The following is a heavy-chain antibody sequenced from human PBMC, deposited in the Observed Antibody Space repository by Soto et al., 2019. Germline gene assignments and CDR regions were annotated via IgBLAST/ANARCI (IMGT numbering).Heavy chain of an antibody. CDR1: GFTFSSYA. CDR2: ISGSGGST. CDR3: AKEAAYGDFDY. Sequence: GGSLRLSCAVSGFTFSSYAMSWVRQAPRKGLEWVSGISGSGGSTYYADSVKGRFTISRDNSKNTLYLQMKSLRAEDTAVYYCAKEAAYGDFDYWGQGTLVTVSS. V-gene: IGHV3-23*01. J-gene: IGHJ4*02. D-gene: IGHD4-17*01.